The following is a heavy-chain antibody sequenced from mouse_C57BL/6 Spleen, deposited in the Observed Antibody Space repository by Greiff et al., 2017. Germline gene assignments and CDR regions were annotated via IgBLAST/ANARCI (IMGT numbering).Heavy chain of an antibody. Sequence: VKLQHPGAELVRPGSSVKLSCKASGYTFTSYWMDWVKQRPGQGLEWIGNIYPSDSETHYNQKFKDKATLTVDKSSSTAYMQLSSLTSEDSAVYYCARCYDYDEGFAYWGQGTLVTVSA. CDR3: ARCYDYDEGFAY. CDR2: IYPSDSET. D-gene: IGHD2-4*01. CDR1: GYTFTSYW. V-gene: IGHV1-61*01. J-gene: IGHJ3*01.